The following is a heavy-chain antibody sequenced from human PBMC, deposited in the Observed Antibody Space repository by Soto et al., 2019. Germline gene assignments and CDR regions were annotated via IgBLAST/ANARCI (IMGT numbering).Heavy chain of an antibody. CDR3: ARGWDVKYFDH. D-gene: IGHD1-26*01. J-gene: IGHJ4*02. V-gene: IGHV4-61*10. Sequence: SETLSLTCNVSGTSVTSYSYYWNWIRQPAGKGLEWIGHIFSSGRTSYNPSLKSRLSMSIDMSKNLFSLNLSSVTAADTAVYYCARGWDVKYFDHWGQGTLVTVSS. CDR2: IFSSGRT. CDR1: GTSVTSYSYY.